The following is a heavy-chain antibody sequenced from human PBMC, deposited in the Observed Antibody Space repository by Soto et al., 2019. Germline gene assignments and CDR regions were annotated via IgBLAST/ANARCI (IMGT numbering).Heavy chain of an antibody. CDR1: GFTFSNAW. CDR2: IKRKTDGGTT. J-gene: IGHJ4*02. V-gene: IGHV3-15*01. Sequence: XVSLQLSCAASGFTFSNAWMNWVRQAPGKGLEWVGRIKRKTDGGTTDYAAPVKGRFTISRDDSKNTLYLQMNSLKTEDTALYYCTTPNPRYYYDSSGSFDYWGQGTLVTVSS. D-gene: IGHD3-22*01. CDR3: TTPNPRYYYDSSGSFDY.